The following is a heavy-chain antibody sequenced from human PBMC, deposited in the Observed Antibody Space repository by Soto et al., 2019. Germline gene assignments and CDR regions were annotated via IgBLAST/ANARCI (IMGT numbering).Heavy chain of an antibody. CDR2: ISYDGSNK. J-gene: IGHJ6*02. V-gene: IGHV3-30-3*01. D-gene: IGHD3-22*01. CDR3: ARVSSSGYYFHYYGMDV. CDR1: GFTFSSYA. Sequence: PGGSLRLSCAASGFTFSSYAMHWVRQAPGKGLDWVALISYDGSNKYYADSVKGRFTISRDNSKNTLYLQMNSLRAEDTAVYYCARVSSSGYYFHYYGMDVWGQGTTVTVSS.